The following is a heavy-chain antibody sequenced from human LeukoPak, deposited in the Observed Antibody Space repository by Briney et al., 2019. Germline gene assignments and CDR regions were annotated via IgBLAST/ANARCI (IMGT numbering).Heavy chain of an antibody. D-gene: IGHD2-21*01. V-gene: IGHV4-59*01. CDR3: ARSHPGYFYFDF. CDR1: RGSITNYY. CDR2: VYYTGNT. Sequence: SETLSLTCTVSRGSITNYYWNWFRQPPGKGLEWIGYVYYTGNTNYKSSLKSRVIMSVDTSKNHFSLKLSSVTAADTAVYYCARSHPGYFYFDFWGQGTVVTVSS. J-gene: IGHJ4*02.